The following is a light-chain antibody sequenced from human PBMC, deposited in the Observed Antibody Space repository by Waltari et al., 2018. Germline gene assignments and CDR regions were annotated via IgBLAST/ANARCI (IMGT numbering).Light chain of an antibody. J-gene: IGKJ1*01. Sequence: EVVLTQSPGTLSFSPGERATLSCRASQNIRGAYLAWYQQRPGQAPRLLIYDSFIRATGIPDRFSGSWSGADFTLTISSLAPEDSAVYFCHQYDTSPQTFGQGTKVSIK. CDR1: QNIRGAY. CDR2: DSF. V-gene: IGKV3-20*01. CDR3: HQYDTSPQT.